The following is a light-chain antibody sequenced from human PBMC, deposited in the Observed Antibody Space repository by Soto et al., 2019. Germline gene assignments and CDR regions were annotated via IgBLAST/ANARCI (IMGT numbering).Light chain of an antibody. CDR2: GAS. CDR3: QLYGTSPH. CDR1: QSVRSY. J-gene: IGKJ5*01. Sequence: EVVLTQSPATLSLSPGARATRSCRASQSVRSYLAWYQQNPGQAPRLLIYGASNRATGIPDKLSGSASGTDFTLTIDRPDPEDFAVYYCQLYGTSPHFGQGTRLEIK. V-gene: IGKV3-20*01.